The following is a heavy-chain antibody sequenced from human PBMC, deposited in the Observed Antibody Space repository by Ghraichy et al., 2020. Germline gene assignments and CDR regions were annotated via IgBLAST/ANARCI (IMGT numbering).Heavy chain of an antibody. Sequence: GGSLRLSCAASGFTFSSYSMNWVRQAPGKGLEWVSSISSSSSYIYYADSVKGRFTISRGNAKNSLYLQMNSLRAEDTAVYYCARSSGVLLWFGESYKFSWFDPWGQGTLVTVSS. V-gene: IGHV3-21*01. CDR3: ARSSGVLLWFGESYKFSWFDP. D-gene: IGHD3-10*01. J-gene: IGHJ5*02. CDR2: ISSSSSYI. CDR1: GFTFSSYS.